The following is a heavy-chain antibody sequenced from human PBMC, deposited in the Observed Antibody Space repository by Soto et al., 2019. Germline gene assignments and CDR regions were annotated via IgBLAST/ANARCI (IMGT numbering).Heavy chain of an antibody. J-gene: IGHJ4*02. V-gene: IGHV4-34*01. CDR3: ARGLGKFDY. CDR2: INHSGST. Sequence: PSETLSLTCAVYGGSFSGYYWSCIRQPPGKGLEGIGEINHSGSTNYNPSLKSRVTISVDTSKNQFSLKLSSVTAADTAVYYCARGLGKFDYWGQGTMVTVSS. CDR1: GGSFSGYY.